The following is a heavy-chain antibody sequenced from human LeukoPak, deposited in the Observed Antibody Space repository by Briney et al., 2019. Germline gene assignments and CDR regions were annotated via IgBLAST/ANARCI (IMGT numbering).Heavy chain of an antibody. J-gene: IGHJ4*02. V-gene: IGHV3-48*02. D-gene: IGHD5-24*01. CDR3: ARAPFQRWLQLGGD. Sequence: GGSLRLSCTASGFTFSTYSMNWVRQAPGKGLEWVSYISSSSSTIYYADSVKGRFTISRDNAKNSLYLQMNSLRDEDTAVYYCARAPFQRWLQLGGDWGQGALVTVSS. CDR1: GFTFSTYS. CDR2: ISSSSSTI.